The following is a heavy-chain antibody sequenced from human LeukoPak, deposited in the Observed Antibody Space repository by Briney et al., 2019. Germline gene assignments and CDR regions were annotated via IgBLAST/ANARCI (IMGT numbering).Heavy chain of an antibody. V-gene: IGHV3-30-3*01. J-gene: IGHJ4*02. Sequence: GGSLRLSCAASGFTFSSYAMHWVRQAPGKGLEWVAVISYDGSNKYYADSVKGRFTISRDNSKNTLYLQMNSLRAEDTAVYYCARGGQEYCSSTSCTPTFDYWGQGTLVTVSS. CDR3: ARGGQEYCSSTSCTPTFDY. CDR1: GFTFSSYA. CDR2: ISYDGSNK. D-gene: IGHD2-2*01.